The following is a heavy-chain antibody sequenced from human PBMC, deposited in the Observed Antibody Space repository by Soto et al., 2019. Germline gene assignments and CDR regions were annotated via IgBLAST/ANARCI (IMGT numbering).Heavy chain of an antibody. CDR2: IYSGGNT. Sequence: EVQLVESGGSLVQPGGSLRLSCAASGFSVSSNYMTWFRQAPGQGLECVSVIYSGGNTYYADSVKGRFTISRDNSKNTLYLQMNNVRAEETAVYYCARRHFYCSDWGQGTLVTVSS. CDR3: ARRHFYCSD. D-gene: IGHD3-10*01. V-gene: IGHV3-66*04. CDR1: GFSVSSNY. J-gene: IGHJ4*02.